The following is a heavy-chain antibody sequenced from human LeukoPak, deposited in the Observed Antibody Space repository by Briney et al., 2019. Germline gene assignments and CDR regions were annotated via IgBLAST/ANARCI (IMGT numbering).Heavy chain of an antibody. Sequence: SETLSLTCTVSGGSISSYYWSWIRQPPGKGLEWIGDIYYSGSTNYNTSLKSRVTISVDTSKNQFSLRLSSVTAADTAVYYSARLASGSYGPLTPFDYWGQGTLVTVSS. D-gene: IGHD1-26*01. J-gene: IGHJ4*02. V-gene: IGHV4-59*08. CDR3: ARLASGSYGPLTPFDY. CDR1: GGSISSYY. CDR2: IYYSGST.